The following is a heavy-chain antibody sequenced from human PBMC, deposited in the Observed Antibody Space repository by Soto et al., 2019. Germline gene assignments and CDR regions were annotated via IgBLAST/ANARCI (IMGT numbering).Heavy chain of an antibody. CDR2: IDPSDSYT. V-gene: IGHV5-10-1*01. CDR3: ARHHGVKDRDGYNHDAFDI. J-gene: IGHJ3*02. Sequence: PGESLKISCKGSGYSFTSYWISWVRQMPGKGLEWMGRIDPSDSYTNYSPSFQGHVTISADRSISTAYLQWSSLKASDTAMYSCARHHGVKDRDGYNHDAFDICAKGRMVTVSS. D-gene: IGHD5-12*01. CDR1: GYSFTSYW.